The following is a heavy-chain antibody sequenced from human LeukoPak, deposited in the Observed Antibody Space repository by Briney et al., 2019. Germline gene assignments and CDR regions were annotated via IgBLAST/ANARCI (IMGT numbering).Heavy chain of an antibody. CDR2: IYYSGST. J-gene: IGHJ4*02. CDR3: ARGRITIDY. D-gene: IGHD5-24*01. Sequence: PSETLSLTCTVSGGSISSSSYYWSWIRQPPGKGLEWIGYIYYSGSTNYNPSLKSRVTISVDTSKNQFSLKLSSVTAADTAVYYCARGRITIDYWGQGTLVTVSS. CDR1: GGSISSSSYY. V-gene: IGHV4-61*05.